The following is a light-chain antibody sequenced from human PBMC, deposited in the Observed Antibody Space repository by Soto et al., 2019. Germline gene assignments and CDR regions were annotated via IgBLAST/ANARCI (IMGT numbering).Light chain of an antibody. Sequence: EIVLTQSPATLSVSPGETVILSCRASQSVSSKLAWYQHKPGQGPRLLIYGASTRATCIPARFSGGGSGTEFTLGISSLQSEDFAVYYCPPYHDLDPWTFGQGTKVEIK. CDR2: GAS. J-gene: IGKJ1*01. V-gene: IGKV3-15*01. CDR1: QSVSSK. CDR3: PPYHDLDPWT.